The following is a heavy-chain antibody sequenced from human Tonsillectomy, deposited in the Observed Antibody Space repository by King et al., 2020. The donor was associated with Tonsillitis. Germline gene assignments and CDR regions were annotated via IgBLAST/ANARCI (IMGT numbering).Heavy chain of an antibody. Sequence: VQLVESGGGVVQPGRSLRLSCAASRFTFSSYAMHWVRQAPGKGLQWVGAISDDGSSKYYADSVKGRFTISRDNSKNTLYLQMSSLRAEDTAVYYCARELYVSGSHPNQPSYFWGQGTLVTVSS. D-gene: IGHD3-10*01. CDR3: ARELYVSGSHPNQPSYF. CDR1: RFTFSSYA. V-gene: IGHV3-30-3*01. J-gene: IGHJ4*02. CDR2: ISDDGSSK.